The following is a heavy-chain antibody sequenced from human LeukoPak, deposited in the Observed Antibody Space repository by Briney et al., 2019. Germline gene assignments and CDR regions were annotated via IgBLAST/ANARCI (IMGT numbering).Heavy chain of an antibody. V-gene: IGHV3-49*04. J-gene: IGHJ4*02. Sequence: GGSLRLSCTTSGFTFGDSAMSWVRQAPGKGLEWRGFIRSAHYGGTTEYVASVRGRFTISRDDSKSIAYLPMNSLKTEDTAVYYCTRAVDTRSPYWGQGTLVTVSS. CDR2: IRSAHYGGTT. CDR1: GFTFGDSA. D-gene: IGHD1-26*01. CDR3: TRAVDTRSPY.